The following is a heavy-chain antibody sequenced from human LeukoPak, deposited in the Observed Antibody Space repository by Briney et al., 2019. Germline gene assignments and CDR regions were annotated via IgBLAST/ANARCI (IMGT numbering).Heavy chain of an antibody. D-gene: IGHD3-22*01. Sequence: KPSETLSLTCSVSGGSIRNYFWSWIRQPAGKGLEWIGRIYTSGSTDHNPSLRSRVTMSVDTSRNQFSLRLTSMTAADTAVYYCARESKSYDGSGFYHDYWGQGTLVAVSS. CDR1: GGSIRNYF. J-gene: IGHJ4*02. V-gene: IGHV4-4*07. CDR2: IYTSGST. CDR3: ARESKSYDGSGFYHDY.